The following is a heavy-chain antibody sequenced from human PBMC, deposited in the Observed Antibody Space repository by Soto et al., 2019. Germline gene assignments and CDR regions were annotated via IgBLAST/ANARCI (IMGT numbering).Heavy chain of an antibody. Sequence: EVQLVESGGGSVQPWGSLRLSCEASGFSLGTYFMAWVRQPPGKGLVLVSHDNGDGRKPSYADSVRGRFTMSRDNAQNTLYLQMNSLRNEDTGMYYCARETWYSLDVWGQGTTVTVSS. J-gene: IGHJ6*02. V-gene: IGHV3-74*01. CDR2: DNGDGRKP. CDR3: ARETWYSLDV. CDR1: GFSLGTYF.